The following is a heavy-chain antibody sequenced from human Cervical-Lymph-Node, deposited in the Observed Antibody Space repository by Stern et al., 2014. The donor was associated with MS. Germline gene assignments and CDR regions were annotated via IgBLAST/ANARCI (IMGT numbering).Heavy chain of an antibody. CDR3: AKDIRWYYGMDV. J-gene: IGHJ6*02. D-gene: IGHD4-23*01. Sequence: EVQLVESGGGLVQPGRSLRLSCAASGFTFDDYAMHWVRQAPVKGLEWVSGISWNSGSIGYADSVKGRFTISRDNAKNSLYLQMNSLRAEDTALYYCAKDIRWYYGMDVWGQGTTVTVSS. CDR2: ISWNSGSI. CDR1: GFTFDDYA. V-gene: IGHV3-9*01.